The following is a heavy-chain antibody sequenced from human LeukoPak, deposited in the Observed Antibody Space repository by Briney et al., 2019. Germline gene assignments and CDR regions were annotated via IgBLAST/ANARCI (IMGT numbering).Heavy chain of an antibody. V-gene: IGHV5-51*01. CDR3: ARLGSPFGVGGIDL. CDR1: GYSFDSYW. J-gene: IGHJ5*02. Sequence: GESLKISCRGSGYSFDSYWIGWVRQTSEKGLEWMGIIYSGDSDTRYSPSFQGRVTISVDKSTSTAYLQWSSLEASDTAIYCCARLGSPFGVGGIDLWGQGTLVAVSS. D-gene: IGHD3-3*01. CDR2: IYSGDSDT.